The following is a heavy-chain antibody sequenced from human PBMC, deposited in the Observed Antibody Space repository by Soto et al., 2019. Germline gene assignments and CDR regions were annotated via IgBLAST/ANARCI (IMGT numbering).Heavy chain of an antibody. CDR1: GFSLSTSGMA. CDR2: MYWDDDK. Sequence: QITLKESGPPLVKPTQTLTLTCTFSGFSLSTSGMAVGWIRQPPGKALEWLALMYWDDDKRYSPSLKSRLTITKDTSKNQVVLTMTNMDPVDTATYYCSHSPIQAVTVKTGYFQHWGQGTLVTVSS. CDR3: SHSPIQAVTVKTGYFQH. J-gene: IGHJ1*01. D-gene: IGHD4-17*01. V-gene: IGHV2-5*02.